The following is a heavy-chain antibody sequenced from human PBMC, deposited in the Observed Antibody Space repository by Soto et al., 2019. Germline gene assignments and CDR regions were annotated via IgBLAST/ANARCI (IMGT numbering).Heavy chain of an antibody. V-gene: IGHV3-30*18. J-gene: IGHJ5*02. CDR1: GFTFSRYN. CDR3: AKEQGANWFDP. CDR2: ISYDGSNK. Sequence: QVQLVESGGGVVQPGRSLRLSCAASGFTFSRYNMHWVRQAPGKGLEWVAVISYDGSNKYYTDSVKGRFTISRGNSRNALYLQMDSLRAEDTAVYYCAKEQGANWFDPWAQVTLVTVSS. D-gene: IGHD3-16*01.